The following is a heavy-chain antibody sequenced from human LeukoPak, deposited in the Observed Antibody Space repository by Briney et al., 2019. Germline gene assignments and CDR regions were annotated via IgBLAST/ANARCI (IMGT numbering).Heavy chain of an antibody. CDR3: ARGYYDSSGYYSK. Sequence: PGGSLRLSCAASGFTVSSNYMSWVRQAPGKGLEWVSIIYSGGSTFYADSVKGRFTISRDNAKNSLYLQMNSLRAEDTAVYYCARGYYDSSGYYSKWGQGTLVTVSS. J-gene: IGHJ4*02. D-gene: IGHD3-22*01. CDR1: GFTVSSNY. CDR2: IYSGGST. V-gene: IGHV3-53*01.